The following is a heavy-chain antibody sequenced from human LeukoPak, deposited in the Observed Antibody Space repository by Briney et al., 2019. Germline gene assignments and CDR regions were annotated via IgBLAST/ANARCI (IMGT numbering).Heavy chain of an antibody. J-gene: IGHJ4*02. Sequence: GGSLRLSCEASGFIFSRYGTHWVRQAPGKGLEWVALVSHDGSKKYCADSVKGRFTISRDNPKNTLYLQMNSLRPEDTAVYFCAKERYMLDYWGQGTLVTVSS. V-gene: IGHV3-30*18. CDR2: VSHDGSKK. D-gene: IGHD1-14*01. CDR1: GFIFSRYG. CDR3: AKERYMLDY.